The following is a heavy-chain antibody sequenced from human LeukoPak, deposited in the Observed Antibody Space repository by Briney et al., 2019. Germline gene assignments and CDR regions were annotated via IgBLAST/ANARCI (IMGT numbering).Heavy chain of an antibody. V-gene: IGHV3-23*01. J-gene: IGHJ4*02. Sequence: GGSLTLSCAASGFTFSDYAMSWVRQAPGKGLEWVSGISGSGGNTYYADSVKGRFTISRDNSKNTLYLQMNSLRAEDTAVYFCAKDLLYSSGWNPFDYWGQGTLVTVSS. CDR1: GFTFSDYA. CDR2: ISGSGGNT. CDR3: AKDLLYSSGWNPFDY. D-gene: IGHD6-19*01.